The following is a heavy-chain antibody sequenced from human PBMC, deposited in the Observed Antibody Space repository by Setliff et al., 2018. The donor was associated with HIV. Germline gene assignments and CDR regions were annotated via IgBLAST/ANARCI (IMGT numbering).Heavy chain of an antibody. CDR2: IYNSGRA. J-gene: IGHJ4*01. CDR3: VRDQALRFSQSPSLHYFDV. Sequence: PSETLSLTCLVFGYSINDGYHWGWIRQSPRKGLEWIGSIYNSGRASYNPSRRSRASLSIDTSKNRFSLRLNPVTAADTAVYYCVRDQALRFSQSPSLHYFDVWGQGILVTVSS. CDR1: GYSINDGYH. V-gene: IGHV4-38-2*02.